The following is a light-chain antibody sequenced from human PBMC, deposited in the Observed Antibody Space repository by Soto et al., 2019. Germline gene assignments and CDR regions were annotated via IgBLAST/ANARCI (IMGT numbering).Light chain of an antibody. V-gene: IGLV4-69*01. CDR3: QTWVTGSRI. Sequence: QPVLTRSPSASASLGASVKLTCTLSSGHSSYAIAWHQQQPEKGPRYLIKLNSDGSYSKGDGIPDRFSGSSSGAERYLTISSLQSEDEADYYCQTWVTGSRIFGGGTKLTVL. J-gene: IGLJ2*01. CDR1: SGHSSYA. CDR2: LNSDGSY.